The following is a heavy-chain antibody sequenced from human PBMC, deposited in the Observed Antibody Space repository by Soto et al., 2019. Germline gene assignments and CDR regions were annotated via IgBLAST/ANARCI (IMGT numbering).Heavy chain of an antibody. Sequence: QVQLVESGGGVVQPGRSLRLSCAASGFTFSNYGMHWVRQAPGKGLEWVAVISYDGSNKYYADSVKGRFTISRDNSKNTLYRKMNILTAEDTAVYYCAKPLGDWNYGYFDYWGQGTLVTVSS. J-gene: IGHJ4*02. V-gene: IGHV3-30*18. CDR2: ISYDGSNK. CDR1: GFTFSNYG. D-gene: IGHD1-7*01. CDR3: AKPLGDWNYGYFDY.